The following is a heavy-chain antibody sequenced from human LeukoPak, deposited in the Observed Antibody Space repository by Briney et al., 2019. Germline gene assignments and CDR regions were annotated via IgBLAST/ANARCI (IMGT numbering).Heavy chain of an antibody. J-gene: IGHJ3*02. Sequence: GGSLRLSCAASGFSVSNNYMSWVRQAPGKGLEWVSAISGSGGSTYYADSVKGRFTISRDNSKNTLYLQMNSLRAEDTAVYYCAKGDYYDSSGFDIWGQGTMVTVSS. CDR1: GFSVSNNY. D-gene: IGHD3-22*01. V-gene: IGHV3-23*01. CDR2: ISGSGGST. CDR3: AKGDYYDSSGFDI.